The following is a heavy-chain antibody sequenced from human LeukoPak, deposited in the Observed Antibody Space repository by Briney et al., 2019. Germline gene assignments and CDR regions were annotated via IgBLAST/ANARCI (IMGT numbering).Heavy chain of an antibody. CDR1: GYTFTSYG. V-gene: IGHV1-18*01. Sequence: ASVKVSCKASGYTFTSYGISWVRQAPGQGLEWMGWISAYNGNTNYAQKLQGGVTMTTDTSTSTAYMELRSLRSDDTAVYYCARDIAEQWLVRKYYFDYWGQGTLVTVSS. CDR3: ARDIAEQWLVRKYYFDY. CDR2: ISAYNGNT. D-gene: IGHD6-19*01. J-gene: IGHJ4*02.